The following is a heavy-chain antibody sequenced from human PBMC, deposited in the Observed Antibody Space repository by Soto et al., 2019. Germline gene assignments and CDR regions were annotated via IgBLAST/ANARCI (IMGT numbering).Heavy chain of an antibody. D-gene: IGHD5-18*01. V-gene: IGHV1-2*02. J-gene: IGHJ4*02. CDR3: ATRYSYVHF. CDR1: GYAFTVYY. CDR2: INPNSGDT. Sequence: GASVKVSCKSSGYAFTVYYIHWVLQAPVQGLEWMGWINPNSGDTNYAQKFQGRVTMTRDTSFSTAYMELSSLRSDDTAVYYCATRYSYVHFWGQGTLVTVSS.